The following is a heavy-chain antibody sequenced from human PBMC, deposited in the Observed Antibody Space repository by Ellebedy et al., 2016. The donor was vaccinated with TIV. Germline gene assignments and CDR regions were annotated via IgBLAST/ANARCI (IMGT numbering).Heavy chain of an antibody. Sequence: SETLSLXXSVSGDSISSSNTYYWAWIRQPPGEGLEWIGSIPSGGKTYSKPSLKSRLTISVDTSKNHFSLKLTSVTAADTAIYYCARVYRTDDFIDFWGQGSLLTVSS. J-gene: IGHJ4*02. CDR2: IPSGGKT. D-gene: IGHD1-1*01. CDR1: GDSISSSNTYY. CDR3: ARVYRTDDFIDF. V-gene: IGHV4-39*02.